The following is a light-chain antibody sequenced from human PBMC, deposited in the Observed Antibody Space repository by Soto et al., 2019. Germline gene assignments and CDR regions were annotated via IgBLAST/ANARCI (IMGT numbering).Light chain of an antibody. J-gene: IGLJ1*01. Sequence: QSALTQPRSVSGSPGQSVTFSCTGTSSDVGGYNFVSWYQQHPGKAPKLMIYDVTKRPSGVPDRFSGSKSGNTASLTISGLQAEDEADYYCCSYVANSLVVFGTGTKLTVL. CDR1: SSDVGGYNF. CDR2: DVT. CDR3: CSYVANSLVV. V-gene: IGLV2-11*01.